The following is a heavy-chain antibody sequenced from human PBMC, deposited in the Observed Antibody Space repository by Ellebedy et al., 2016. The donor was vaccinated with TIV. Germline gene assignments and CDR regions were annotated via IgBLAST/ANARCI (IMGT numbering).Heavy chain of an antibody. CDR3: ARDVAAAGLDY. CDR1: GFTFSSYS. J-gene: IGHJ4*02. CDR2: ISSSSSTI. Sequence: GGSLRLXXAASGFTFSSYSMNWVRQAPGKGLEWVSYISSSSSTIYYADSVKGRFTISRDNAKNSLYLQMNSLRAEDTAVYYCARDVAAAGLDYWGQGTLVTVSS. V-gene: IGHV3-48*04. D-gene: IGHD6-13*01.